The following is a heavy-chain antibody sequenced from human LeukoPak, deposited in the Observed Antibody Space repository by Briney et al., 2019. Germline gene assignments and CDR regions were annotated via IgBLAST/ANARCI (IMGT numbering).Heavy chain of an antibody. Sequence: GGSLRLSCAASGFTFSSYAMSWVRQAPGKWLEWVSAISNSGGSTYYADSVKGRFTISRVTSKNTLYLQMNSLRAEDTAVYYCAKYSRRCGDSADYWGQGTLVTVSP. J-gene: IGHJ4*02. D-gene: IGHD4-17*01. V-gene: IGHV3-23*01. CDR1: GFTFSSYA. CDR3: AKYSRRCGDSADY. CDR2: ISNSGGST.